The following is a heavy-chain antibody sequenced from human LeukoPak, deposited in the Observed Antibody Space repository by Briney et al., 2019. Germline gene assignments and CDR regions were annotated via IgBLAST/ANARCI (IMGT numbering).Heavy chain of an antibody. Sequence: GGSLRLSCSASGFTFSRYAMHWVRQAPGKGLEYVSAISRNGGSTYYADSVKGRFTISRDNSKNTLYLQMSSLRTEDTAVYYCVKDGSGSYYTYHFDYWGQGTLVTVSS. CDR1: GFTFSRYA. D-gene: IGHD3-10*01. J-gene: IGHJ4*02. V-gene: IGHV3-64D*06. CDR2: ISRNGGST. CDR3: VKDGSGSYYTYHFDY.